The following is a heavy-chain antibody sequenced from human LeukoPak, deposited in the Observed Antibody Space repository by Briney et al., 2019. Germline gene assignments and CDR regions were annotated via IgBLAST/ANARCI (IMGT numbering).Heavy chain of an antibody. Sequence: ASVKVSCKASGCTFTGYYMHWVRQAPGQGLEWMGWINPNSGGTNYAQKFQGWVTMTRDTSISTAYMELSRLRSDDTAVYYCARGACSGGSCAVDYWGQGTLVTVSS. D-gene: IGHD2-15*01. J-gene: IGHJ4*02. CDR1: GCTFTGYY. CDR2: INPNSGGT. V-gene: IGHV1-2*04. CDR3: ARGACSGGSCAVDY.